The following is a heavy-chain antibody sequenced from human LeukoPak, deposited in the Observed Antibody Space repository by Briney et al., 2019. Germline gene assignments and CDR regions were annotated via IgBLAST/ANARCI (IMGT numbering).Heavy chain of an antibody. CDR3: ARHGGTLDYFDY. D-gene: IGHD1-26*01. CDR1: RGAISTYY. J-gene: IGHJ4*02. CDR2: ISDGGVT. V-gene: IGHV4-59*08. Sequence: SETLSLTCTVSRGAISTYYWSWIRQPPGKGLEWIGYISDGGVTSYNPSLKGRVTISVDSPKNRFSLRLTSLTAVDTALYYCARHGGTLDYFDYWGTGSLVTVSS.